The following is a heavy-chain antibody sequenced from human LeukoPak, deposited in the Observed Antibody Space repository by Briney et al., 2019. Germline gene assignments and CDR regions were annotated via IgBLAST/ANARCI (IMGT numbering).Heavy chain of an antibody. D-gene: IGHD3-10*01. CDR2: IIPIFGTA. CDR1: GGTFSSYA. V-gene: IGHV1-69*06. Sequence: GASVKVSCKASGGTFSSYAISWVRQAPGQGLEWMGGIIPIFGTANYAQKFQGRVTITADKSTSTAYMELSSLRSDDTAVYYCARVPIRGAPRRLSYWGQGTLVTVSS. CDR3: ARVPIRGAPRRLSY. J-gene: IGHJ4*02.